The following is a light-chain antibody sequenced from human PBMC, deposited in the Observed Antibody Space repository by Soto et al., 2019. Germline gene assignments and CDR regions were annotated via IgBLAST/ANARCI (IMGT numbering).Light chain of an antibody. J-gene: IGLJ2*01. CDR1: SSDVGAYNY. Sequence: QSALTQPASVSGSPGQSITISCTGTSSDVGAYNYVSWYQQHPGKAPKLMIFEVSDLPSGVSNRFSGSKSGNTASLTISGLQAADEADYYCSSYTSSNTLVFGGGTKLTVL. V-gene: IGLV2-14*01. CDR3: SSYTSSNTLV. CDR2: EVS.